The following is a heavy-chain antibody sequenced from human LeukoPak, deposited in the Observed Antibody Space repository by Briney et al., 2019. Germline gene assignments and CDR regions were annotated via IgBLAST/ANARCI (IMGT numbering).Heavy chain of an antibody. CDR2: IYHSGST. CDR3: ARGDLAAAGFFDY. CDR1: GGSISSGGYY. V-gene: IGHV4-30-2*01. D-gene: IGHD6-13*01. Sequence: SETLSLTCTVSGGSISSGGYYWSWIRQPPGKGLEWIGYIYHSGSTYYNPSLKSRVTISVDRSKNQFSLKLNSVTAADTAVYYCARGDLAAAGFFDYWGQGTLVTVSS. J-gene: IGHJ4*02.